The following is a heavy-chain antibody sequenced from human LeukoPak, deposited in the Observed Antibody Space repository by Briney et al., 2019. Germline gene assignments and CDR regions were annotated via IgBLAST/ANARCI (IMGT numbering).Heavy chain of an antibody. CDR3: ERYAYYYDSSGYPRFDY. D-gene: IGHD3-22*01. CDR2: IYYSGST. CDR1: GGSISRGGYY. Sequence: PSETLSLTCTVSGGSISRGGYYWSWSRQHPGKGLEWIGYIYYSGSTYYNPSLKSRVTISVDTSKNQFYLQLSYVTAADTAVYYCERYAYYYDSSGYPRFDYWGQGTLVTVSS. J-gene: IGHJ4*02. V-gene: IGHV4-31*03.